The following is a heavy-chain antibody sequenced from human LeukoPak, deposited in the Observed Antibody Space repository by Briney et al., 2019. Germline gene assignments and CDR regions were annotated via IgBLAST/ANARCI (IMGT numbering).Heavy chain of an antibody. D-gene: IGHD3-22*01. CDR3: ARDPVVRTDVFDY. CDR1: GFTFSSYA. V-gene: IGHV3-30-3*01. CDR2: ISYDGSNK. Sequence: GGSLRLSCAASGFTFSSYAIHWVRQAPGKGLEWVAVISYDGSNKYYADSVKGRFTISRDNSKNTIYVQMNSRRPEDTAVYYGARDPVVRTDVFDYWGQGTLVTVSS. J-gene: IGHJ4*02.